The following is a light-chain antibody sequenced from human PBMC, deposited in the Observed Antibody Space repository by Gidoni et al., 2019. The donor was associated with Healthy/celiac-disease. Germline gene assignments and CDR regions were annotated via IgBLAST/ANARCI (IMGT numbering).Light chain of an antibody. CDR3: QQSYSTPRFT. V-gene: IGKV1-39*01. J-gene: IGKJ3*01. Sequence: DIQMTQSPSSLSASVGDRVTITCLASQIISSYLNWYLQKPGKAPKLLIYASSRLQSVVPSRFSGSGSGTDFTLTISSLQPEDFATYYCQQSYSTPRFTFGPGTKVDIK. CDR1: QIISSY. CDR2: ASS.